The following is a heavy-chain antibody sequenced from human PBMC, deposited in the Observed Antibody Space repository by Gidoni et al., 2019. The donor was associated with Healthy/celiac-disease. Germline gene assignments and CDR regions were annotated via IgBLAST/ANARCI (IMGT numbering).Heavy chain of an antibody. CDR2: IWYDGSNK. CDR3: ARHYYDSSGYRYYFDY. Sequence: QVQLVESGGGVVQPGRSLRLSCAASGFTFSSYGMHWVRQAPGKGLGWVAVIWYDGSNKYYADSVKGRFTISRDNSKNTLYLQMNSLRAEDTAVYYCARHYYDSSGYRYYFDYWGQGTLVTVSS. D-gene: IGHD3-22*01. J-gene: IGHJ4*02. CDR1: GFTFSSYG. V-gene: IGHV3-33*01.